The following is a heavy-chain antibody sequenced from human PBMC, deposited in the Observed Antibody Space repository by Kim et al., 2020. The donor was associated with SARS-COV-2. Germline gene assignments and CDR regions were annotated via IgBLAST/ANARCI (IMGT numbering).Heavy chain of an antibody. CDR1: GYSFTSYW. Sequence: GESLKISCKGSGYSFTSYWIGWVRQMPGKGLEWMGIIYPGDSDTRYSPSFQGQVTISADKSISTAYLQWSSLKASDTAMYYCARLPMVRGVIGDYYYYGMDVWGQGTTVTVSS. CDR3: ARLPMVRGVIGDYYYYGMDV. V-gene: IGHV5-51*01. CDR2: IYPGDSDT. J-gene: IGHJ6*02. D-gene: IGHD3-10*01.